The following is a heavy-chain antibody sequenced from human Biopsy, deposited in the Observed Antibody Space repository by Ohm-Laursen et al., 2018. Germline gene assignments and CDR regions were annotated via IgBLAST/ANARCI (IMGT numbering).Heavy chain of an antibody. Sequence: SSLRLCCAASGFTFRTYGMHWVRLAPGKGLEWVAVISYDQITKHYADSVRGRFTISRDNSKNTLYLQVNSLRAEDTAVYYCARDVRPVTMIAEGDFDYWGQGSLVTVS. CDR3: ARDVRPVTMIAEGDFDY. V-gene: IGHV3-30*03. CDR2: ISYDQITK. J-gene: IGHJ4*02. D-gene: IGHD3-22*01. CDR1: GFTFRTYG.